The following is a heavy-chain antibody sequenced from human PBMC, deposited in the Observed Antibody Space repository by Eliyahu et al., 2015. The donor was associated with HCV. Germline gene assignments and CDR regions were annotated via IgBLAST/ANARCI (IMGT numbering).Heavy chain of an antibody. CDR3: VREEMTTVADFDH. CDR1: XFTFSNYW. Sequence: EVHLVESGGGLVQPGGSLRLSXAASXFTFSNYWMTWVRQAPGKGLEWVANIKQDGSDKYYVDSVRGRFTISRDNVKNSVSLQMNSLRVEDTAMYYCVREEMTTVADFDHWGQGTLVTVSS. V-gene: IGHV3-7*01. J-gene: IGHJ4*02. CDR2: IKQDGSDK. D-gene: IGHD4-23*01.